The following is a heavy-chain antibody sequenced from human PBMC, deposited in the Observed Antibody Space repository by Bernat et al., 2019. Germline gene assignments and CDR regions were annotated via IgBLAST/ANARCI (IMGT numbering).Heavy chain of an antibody. Sequence: QVQLVESGGGVVQPGRSLRLSCAASGFTFSSYAMHWVRQAPGKGLEWVAVISYDGSNKYYADSVKGRFTISRDNSKNTLYLQMNSLRAEDTAVYNCASLAVAGTTVRYYFDYWGQGTLVTVSS. D-gene: IGHD6-19*01. CDR1: GFTFSSYA. J-gene: IGHJ4*02. CDR2: ISYDGSNK. CDR3: ASLAVAGTTVRYYFDY. V-gene: IGHV3-30*01.